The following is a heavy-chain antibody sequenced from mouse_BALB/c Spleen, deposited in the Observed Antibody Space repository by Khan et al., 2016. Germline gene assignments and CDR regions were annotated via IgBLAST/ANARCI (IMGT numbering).Heavy chain of an antibody. CDR3: ARLDSSGCAYYFDY. CDR1: GYSITSDYA. CDR2: ISYSGST. J-gene: IGHJ2*01. Sequence: EVQLQESGPGLVKPSQSLSLTCTVTGYSITSDYAWNWIRQFPGNKLEWMGYISYSGSTSYNPSLKSRISITRDTSKNQFFLQLNSVTTEDTATYYCARLDSSGCAYYFDYWCQEGTLT. D-gene: IGHD3-2*02. V-gene: IGHV3-2*02.